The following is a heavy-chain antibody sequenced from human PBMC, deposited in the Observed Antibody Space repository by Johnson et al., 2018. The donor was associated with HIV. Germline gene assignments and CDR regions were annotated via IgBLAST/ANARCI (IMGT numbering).Heavy chain of an antibody. CDR1: GFTFKIYS. J-gene: IGHJ3*02. D-gene: IGHD5-24*01. V-gene: IGHV3-30*03. Sequence: QVQLVESGGGVVQPGRSLRLSCAASGFTFKIYSLHWVRQAPGKGLEWMAVISYDGSNKFYADSLKGRFSISRDNSNNTLYLQMNSLRPEDTAVYYCARGMARIAFDIWGQGTMVTVSS. CDR2: ISYDGSNK. CDR3: ARGMARIAFDI.